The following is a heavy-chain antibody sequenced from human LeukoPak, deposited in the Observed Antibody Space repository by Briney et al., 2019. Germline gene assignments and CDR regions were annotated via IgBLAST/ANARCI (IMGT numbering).Heavy chain of an antibody. D-gene: IGHD3-9*01. Sequence: SETLSLTCAVYGGSITGYYWSWIRQPPGKGLEWVGEIHYTGATSYNPSLKSRATISIDTSKNQVSLRLSSVTAADTAVYYCARGNILSGYCFDFWGQGALVTVSS. V-gene: IGHV4-34*01. CDR1: GGSITGYY. CDR3: ARGNILSGYCFDF. J-gene: IGHJ4*02. CDR2: IHYTGAT.